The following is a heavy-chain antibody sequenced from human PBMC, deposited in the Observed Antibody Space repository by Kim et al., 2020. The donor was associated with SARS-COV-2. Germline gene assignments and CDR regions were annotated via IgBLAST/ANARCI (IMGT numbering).Heavy chain of an antibody. Sequence: SETLSLTCAVYGGSFSGYYWSWIRQPPGKGLEWIGEINHSGSTNYNPSLKSRVTISVDTSKNQFSLKLSSVTAADTAVYYCARFWIEIPPYCSGGSCYSGYYYGMDVWGQGTTVTVSS. CDR2: INHSGST. CDR3: ARFWIEIPPYCSGGSCYSGYYYGMDV. D-gene: IGHD2-15*01. V-gene: IGHV4-34*01. CDR1: GGSFSGYY. J-gene: IGHJ6*02.